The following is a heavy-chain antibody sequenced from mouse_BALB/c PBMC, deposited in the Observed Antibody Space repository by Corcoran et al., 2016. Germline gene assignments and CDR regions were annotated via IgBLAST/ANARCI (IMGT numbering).Heavy chain of an antibody. J-gene: IGHJ3*01. CDR2: IDPANGKT. Sequence: EVQLQQSGAELVKPGASVKLSCTASGFNIRDTYMHWVKQRPEQGLEWIGRIDPANGKTKYDPKFQGKATITSDTSSNTAYLQLSSLTSEDTAGYYCADWDGAYWGQGTLVTVSA. D-gene: IGHD4-1*01. CDR1: GFNIRDTY. V-gene: IGHV14-3*02. CDR3: ADWDGAY.